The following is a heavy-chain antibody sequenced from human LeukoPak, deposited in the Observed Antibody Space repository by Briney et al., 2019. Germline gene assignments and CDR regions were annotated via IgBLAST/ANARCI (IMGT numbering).Heavy chain of an antibody. CDR1: GGSTSNYY. V-gene: IGHV4-4*07. D-gene: IGHD5-18*01. J-gene: IGHJ4*02. CDR2: INTSGST. Sequence: SETLSLTCTVSGGSTSNYYWSWIRQPAGKGLEWIGRINTSGSTNYNPSLESRVTMSVDTSKNQFSLKLNSVTAADTAVYFCARSRGTALVTRFDYWGQGTLVTVSS. CDR3: ARSRGTALVTRFDY.